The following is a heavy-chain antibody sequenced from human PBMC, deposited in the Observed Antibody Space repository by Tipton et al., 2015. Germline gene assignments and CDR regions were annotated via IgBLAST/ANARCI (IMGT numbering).Heavy chain of an antibody. V-gene: IGHV4-59*02. CDR3: ARGDPTVKPHYFDY. CDR1: GGSVSSYY. D-gene: IGHD4-17*01. J-gene: IGHJ4*02. Sequence: TLSLTCTVSGGSVSSYYWNWIRQPPGKGLEWIGYIYYSGSTTYNPSLKSRVTISVDTSKKQFSLKLSSVTAADTAVYFCARGDPTVKPHYFDYWGQGTLVTVSS. CDR2: IYYSGST.